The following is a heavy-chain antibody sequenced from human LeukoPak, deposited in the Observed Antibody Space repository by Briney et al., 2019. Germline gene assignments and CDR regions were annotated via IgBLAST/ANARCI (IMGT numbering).Heavy chain of an antibody. Sequence: PGGSLRLSCAASGFTFSIYNMNWVRQAPGKGLEWVSSISSSSSYMYYADSMKGRFTISRDNAKNSLYLQMNSLRAEDTAMYYCARVRNIGSFLDSWGQGTLVTVSS. V-gene: IGHV3-21*01. J-gene: IGHJ4*02. D-gene: IGHD3-10*01. CDR1: GFTFSIYN. CDR2: ISSSSSYM. CDR3: ARVRNIGSFLDS.